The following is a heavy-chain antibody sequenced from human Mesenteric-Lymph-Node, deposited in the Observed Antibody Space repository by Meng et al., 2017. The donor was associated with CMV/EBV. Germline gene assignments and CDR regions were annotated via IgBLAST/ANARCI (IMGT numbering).Heavy chain of an antibody. CDR2: MNPNSGNT. J-gene: IGHJ4*02. CDR1: GYTFTSYD. Sequence: ASVKVSCKASGYTFTSYDINWVRQATGQGLEWMGWMNPNSGNTGYAQKFQGRVTMTRNTSISTAYMELSSLRSEDTAVYYCARGRERYCSSTSCYLFDYWGQGTLVTVSS. D-gene: IGHD2-2*01. V-gene: IGHV1-8*01. CDR3: ARGRERYCSSTSCYLFDY.